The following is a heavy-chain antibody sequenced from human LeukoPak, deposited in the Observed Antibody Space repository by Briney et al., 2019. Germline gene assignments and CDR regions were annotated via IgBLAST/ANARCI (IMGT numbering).Heavy chain of an antibody. V-gene: IGHV3-48*02. CDR3: ARLEYYYVSGNYYKLFDY. CDR2: ISSSGSTI. D-gene: IGHD3-10*01. CDR1: GFTFSSYN. Sequence: GRSLRLSCAASGFTFSSYNMNWVRQAPGKGLEWVSDISSSGSTIYFADSVKGRFTISRDNAKNSLYLQMNSLRDEDTAVYYCARLEYYYVSGNYYKLFDYWGQGTLVTVCS. J-gene: IGHJ4*02.